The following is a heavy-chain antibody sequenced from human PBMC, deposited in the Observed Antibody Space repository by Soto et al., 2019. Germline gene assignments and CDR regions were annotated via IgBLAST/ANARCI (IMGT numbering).Heavy chain of an antibody. CDR3: ARDIAYCGRDCPNWFAP. D-gene: IGHD2-21*02. Sequence: SESRAGNWGSYGGSLSDFKWSWIRQPPGKGLEWIGEINHSGSTNYNPSLKSRVAISVDTSKNQFSLNLTSVTAADTAVYYCARDIAYCGRDCPNWFAPWGQGTLVTVSS. J-gene: IGHJ5*02. CDR1: GGSLSDFK. CDR2: INHSGST. V-gene: IGHV4-34*01.